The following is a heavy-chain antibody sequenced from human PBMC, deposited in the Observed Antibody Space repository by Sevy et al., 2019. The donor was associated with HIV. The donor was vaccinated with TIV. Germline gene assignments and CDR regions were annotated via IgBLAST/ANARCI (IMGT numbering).Heavy chain of an antibody. D-gene: IGHD3-22*01. CDR3: AKVSPYYYDSTGYYPSNYFDY. CDR1: GFRFSNYA. V-gene: IGHV3-23*01. CDR2: ISGSGGST. J-gene: IGHJ4*02. Sequence: GGSPRLSCAASGFRFSNYAMNWVRQAPGKGLEWVSAISGSGGSTYYTDSVKGRFTISRDNSKNTLYLQVSSLRAEDTAVYYCAKVSPYYYDSTGYYPSNYFDYWGQGTLVTVSS.